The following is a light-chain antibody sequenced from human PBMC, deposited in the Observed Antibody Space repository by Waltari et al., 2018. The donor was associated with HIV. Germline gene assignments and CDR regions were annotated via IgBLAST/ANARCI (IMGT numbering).Light chain of an antibody. CDR1: SSTIGAGCD. J-gene: IGLJ1*01. Sequence: QSVLTQPPSVSGAPGQRVTISCTGSSSTIGAGCDVPWYQQLPGTAPKLLIYGTSNRPSGVPDRFSGSKSGTSASLAITGRQAEDEADYYCQSYDSSLSGSKVFGTGTKVTVL. CDR3: QSYDSSLSGSKV. CDR2: GTS. V-gene: IGLV1-40*01.